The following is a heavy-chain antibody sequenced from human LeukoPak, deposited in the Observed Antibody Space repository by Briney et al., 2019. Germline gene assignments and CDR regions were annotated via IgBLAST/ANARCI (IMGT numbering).Heavy chain of an antibody. CDR1: GFTFTSSA. CDR2: IVVGSGNT. V-gene: IGHV1-58*02. J-gene: IGHJ4*02. CDR3: ATSSTWAGIFDY. Sequence: SVKVSCKASGFTFTSSAMQWVRQARGQRLEWIGWIVVGSGNTNYAQKFQERVTITRDMSTSTAYMELSSLRSEDTAVYYCATSSTWAGIFDYWGRGSLVTVSS. D-gene: IGHD6-13*01.